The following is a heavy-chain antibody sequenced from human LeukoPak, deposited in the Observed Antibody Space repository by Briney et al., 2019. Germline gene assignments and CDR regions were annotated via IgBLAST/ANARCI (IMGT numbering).Heavy chain of an antibody. CDR2: ISSSSTYI. D-gene: IGHD1-26*01. Sequence: GGSLRLSCAASGFTFSSYSMNWVRQAPGKGLQWVSSISSSSTYIYYADSVKGRFTISRDNAKNSLYLQMNSLRAEDTAVYYCARQAAGSNYGTYNWLDPWGQGTLVTVSS. CDR1: GFTFSSYS. CDR3: ARQAAGSNYGTYNWLDP. J-gene: IGHJ5*02. V-gene: IGHV3-21*01.